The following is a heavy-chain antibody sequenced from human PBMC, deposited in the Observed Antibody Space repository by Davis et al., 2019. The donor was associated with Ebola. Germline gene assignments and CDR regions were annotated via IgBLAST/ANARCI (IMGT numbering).Heavy chain of an antibody. J-gene: IGHJ4*02. Sequence: ASVKVSCKASAYTFTGYYMHWVRQAPGQGLEWMGIINPSGGSTSYAQKFQGRVTMTRDTSTSTVYMELSSLRSEDTAVYYCARLSPAYSSSSGIGYWGQGTLVTVSS. CDR1: AYTFTGYY. CDR2: INPSGGST. D-gene: IGHD6-6*01. CDR3: ARLSPAYSSSSGIGY. V-gene: IGHV1-46*01.